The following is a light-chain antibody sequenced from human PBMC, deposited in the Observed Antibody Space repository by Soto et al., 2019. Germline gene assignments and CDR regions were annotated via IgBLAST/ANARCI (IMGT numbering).Light chain of an antibody. Sequence: QSVLTQPPSASGTPGQRVTISCSGSSSNIGSNYVYWYQQLPGTAPKLLIYSNNQRPSGVPDRFSGSKSGTSASLAISGLRSEDEADYYCCSYAGGSTVVFGGGTKLTVL. CDR2: SNN. V-gene: IGLV1-47*02. CDR1: SSNIGSNY. J-gene: IGLJ2*01. CDR3: CSYAGGSTVV.